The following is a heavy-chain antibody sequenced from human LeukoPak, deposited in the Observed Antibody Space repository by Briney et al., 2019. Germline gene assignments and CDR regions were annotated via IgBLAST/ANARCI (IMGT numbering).Heavy chain of an antibody. J-gene: IGHJ5*02. V-gene: IGHV4-34*01. D-gene: IGHD3-16*02. CDR1: GGSFSGYC. Sequence: SETLSLTCAVYGGSFSGYCWSWIRQPPGKGLEWIGEFNHSGSTNYNPSLKSRVTISVDTSKNQFSLKLSSVTAADTAVYYCARGRRDYVWGSYRYMHEFFDPWGQGTLVTVPS. CDR3: ARGRRDYVWGSYRYMHEFFDP. CDR2: FNHSGST.